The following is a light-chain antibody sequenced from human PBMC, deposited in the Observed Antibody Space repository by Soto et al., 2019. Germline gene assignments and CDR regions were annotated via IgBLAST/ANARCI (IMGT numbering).Light chain of an antibody. CDR3: CSYTGSYTLM. CDR2: ETT. Sequence: QSVLTQPASVSGSPRQSITISCSGTSSDVGAYHLVSWYQHHPGKVPQLIIHETTKRPSGVSNRFSGSKSGNTASLTISGLQAEDEADYYCCSYTGSYTLMFGGGTKVTVL. J-gene: IGLJ3*02. V-gene: IGLV2-23*01. CDR1: SSDVGAYHL.